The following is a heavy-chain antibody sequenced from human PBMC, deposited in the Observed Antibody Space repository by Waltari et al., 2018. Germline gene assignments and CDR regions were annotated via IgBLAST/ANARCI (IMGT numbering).Heavy chain of an antibody. D-gene: IGHD5-18*01. J-gene: IGHJ4*02. CDR1: GFTGSSNH. CDR3: ARARDEETAMVYFDH. V-gene: IGHV3-66*02. Sequence: EVQLVESGGGLVHPGESLRLSCAASGFTGSSNHMSWVRQAPGKGLEWIALIYDAGSTYYPDSVRCRFTISRDYSKNTFHLQMNSLRVEDTAIYYCARARDEETAMVYFDHWGQGTLVSVSS. CDR2: IYDAGST.